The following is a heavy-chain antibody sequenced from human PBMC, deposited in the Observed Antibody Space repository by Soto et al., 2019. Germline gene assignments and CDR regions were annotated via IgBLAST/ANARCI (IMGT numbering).Heavy chain of an antibody. CDR1: GGSISSYY. CDR3: ARDAPGYCSSTSCSRWFDP. V-gene: IGHV4-59*01. Sequence: SETLSLTCTVSGGSISSYYWSWIRQPPGKGLEWIGYIYYSGSTNYNPSLKSRVTISVDTSKNQFSLKLSSVTAADTAVYYCARDAPGYCSSTSCSRWFDPWGQGTLVTVSS. D-gene: IGHD2-2*01. CDR2: IYYSGST. J-gene: IGHJ5*02.